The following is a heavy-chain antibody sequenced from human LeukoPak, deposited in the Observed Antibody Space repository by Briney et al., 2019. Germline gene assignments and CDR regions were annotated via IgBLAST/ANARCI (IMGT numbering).Heavy chain of an antibody. CDR2: IYYSGST. CDR1: GGSISSYY. V-gene: IGHV4-59*01. D-gene: IGHD6-13*01. J-gene: IGHJ4*02. Sequence: SETLSFTCAVSGGSISSYYWSWIRQPPGKGLEWIGYIYYSGSTNYNPSLKSRVTISVDTSKNQFSLKLSSVTAADTAVYYCARGSSWYGVDYWGQGTLVTVSS. CDR3: ARGSSWYGVDY.